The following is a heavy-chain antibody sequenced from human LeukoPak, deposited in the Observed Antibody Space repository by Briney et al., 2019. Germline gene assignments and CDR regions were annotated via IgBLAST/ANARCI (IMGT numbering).Heavy chain of an antibody. Sequence: GGSLTLSCAASGFTFINYAMSWVRQAPGKGLEWISGITSSSGSTYYVDSVKGRFTISTDNSMTTLYLQMNSLRVEDTALYYCVRTLPLGDLWGQGTLVTVSS. CDR2: ITSSSGST. CDR3: VRTLPLGDL. V-gene: IGHV3-23*01. D-gene: IGHD1-26*01. CDR1: GFTFINYA. J-gene: IGHJ5*02.